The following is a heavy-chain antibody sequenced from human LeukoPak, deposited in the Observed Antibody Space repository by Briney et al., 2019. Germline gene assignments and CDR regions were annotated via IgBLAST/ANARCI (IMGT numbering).Heavy chain of an antibody. CDR2: MNPNSGNT. V-gene: IGHV1-8*01. CDR3: ARVLYHWYYDFWSGYSNWFDP. CDR1: GYTFTSYD. D-gene: IGHD3-3*01. Sequence: ASVKVSCKASGYTFTSYDINWVRQATGQGLEWMGWMNPNSGNTGYAQKFQGRVTMTRNTSISTAYMELSSLRSEDTAVYYCARVLYHWYYDFWSGYSNWFDPWGQGTLVTVSS. J-gene: IGHJ5*02.